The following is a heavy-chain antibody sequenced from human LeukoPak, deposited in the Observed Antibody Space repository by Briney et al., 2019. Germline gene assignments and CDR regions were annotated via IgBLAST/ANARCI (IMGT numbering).Heavy chain of an antibody. J-gene: IGHJ4*02. Sequence: SETLSLTCTVSGASISNYYWSWIRQPPGKGLEWIGTVYYDGRTYYNPSVKSRATLSKDTSDNHFSLDLRSVTASDTAVYYCATGCSNGWTSDFDYWGQGILVTVSP. CDR1: GASISNYY. CDR2: VYYDGRT. CDR3: ATGCSNGWTSDFDY. V-gene: IGHV4-59*04. D-gene: IGHD6-19*01.